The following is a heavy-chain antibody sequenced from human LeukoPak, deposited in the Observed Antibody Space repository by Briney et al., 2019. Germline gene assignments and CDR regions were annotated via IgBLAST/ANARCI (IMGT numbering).Heavy chain of an antibody. D-gene: IGHD1-1*01. CDR3: TVMEPLRAVDY. Sequence: GGSLRLSCTASGFTFGDYAMSWVRQAPGKGLEWVGFIRSKAYGGTTEYAASVKGRFTISRDDSKSIAYLQMNSLKTEDTAVYYCTVMEPLRAVDYWGQGTLVTVSS. CDR2: IRSKAYGGTT. CDR1: GFTFGDYA. V-gene: IGHV3-49*04. J-gene: IGHJ4*02.